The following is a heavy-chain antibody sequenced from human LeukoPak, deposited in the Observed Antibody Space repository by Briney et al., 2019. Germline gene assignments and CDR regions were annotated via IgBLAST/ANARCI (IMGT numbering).Heavy chain of an antibody. CDR1: GGTFSSYA. CDR2: IIPIFGTA. D-gene: IGHD2-2*01. CDR3: ASGYCSSTSCLSPLYYYYYGMDV. J-gene: IGHJ6*02. V-gene: IGHV1-69*13. Sequence: SVKVSCKASGGTFSSYAISWVRQAPGQGLEWMGGIIPIFGTANYAQKFQGRVTITADESTSTAYMELSSLRSEDTAVYYCASGYCSSTSCLSPLYYYYYGMDVWGQGTTVTVSS.